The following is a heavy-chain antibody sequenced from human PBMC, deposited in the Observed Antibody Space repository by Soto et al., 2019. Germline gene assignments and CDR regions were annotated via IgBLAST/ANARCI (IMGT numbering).Heavy chain of an antibody. CDR3: ARNNRYCICGRCYAHA. D-gene: IGHD2-15*01. CDR1: GGTFSSYT. J-gene: IGHJ4*02. CDR2: IIPILGIA. V-gene: IGHV1-69*02. Sequence: QVQLVQSGAEVKKPGSSVKVSCKASGGTFSSYTISWVRQAPGQGLEWMGRIIPILGIANYEQKFQGRVTITADKSTSTAYMELSRLSSEDTAVYYWARNNRYCICGRCYAHAWGQGTLVTVSS.